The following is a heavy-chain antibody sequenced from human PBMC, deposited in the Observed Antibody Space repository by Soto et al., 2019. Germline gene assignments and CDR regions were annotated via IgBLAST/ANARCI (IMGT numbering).Heavy chain of an antibody. D-gene: IGHD6-19*01. V-gene: IGHV3-30*18. CDR2: ISYDGSNK. CDR1: GFTFSSYG. CDR3: AKEHDTYSSGWYYFDY. J-gene: IGHJ4*02. Sequence: QVQLVESGGGVVQPGRSLRLSCAASGFTFSSYGMHWVRQAPGKGLEWVAVISYDGSNKYYADSVKGRFTISRDNSKNTLYLQMNSLRAEDTAVYYCAKEHDTYSSGWYYFDYWGQGTLVTVSS.